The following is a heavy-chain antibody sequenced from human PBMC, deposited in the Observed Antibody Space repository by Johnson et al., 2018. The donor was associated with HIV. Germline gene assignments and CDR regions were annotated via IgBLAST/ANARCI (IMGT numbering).Heavy chain of an antibody. CDR1: GFTFSSYD. V-gene: IGHV3-30*03. J-gene: IGHJ3*02. D-gene: IGHD3-10*01. CDR3: ARDRVWFGELYAFDI. Sequence: QVQLVESGGGLVKPGGSMRLSCAASGFTFSSYDLHWVRQAPGKGLEWVAVISYDGSNKYYADSVKGRFTISRDNSKNTLYLQMNSLRAEDTAVYYCARDRVWFGELYAFDIWGQGTMVTVSS. CDR2: ISYDGSNK.